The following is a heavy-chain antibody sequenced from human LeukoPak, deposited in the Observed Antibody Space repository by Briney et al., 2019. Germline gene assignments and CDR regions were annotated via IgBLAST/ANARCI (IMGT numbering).Heavy chain of an antibody. D-gene: IGHD4-17*01. CDR1: GVSISSYY. CDR2: IYTSGST. CDR3: ARARNYGDYSSWFDP. Sequence: SETLSLTCTVSGVSISSYYWSWIRQPAGKGLEWIGRIYTSGSTNYNPSLKSRVTMSVDTSKNQFSLKLSSVTAADTAVYYCARARNYGDYSSWFDPWGQGTLVTVSS. J-gene: IGHJ5*02. V-gene: IGHV4-4*07.